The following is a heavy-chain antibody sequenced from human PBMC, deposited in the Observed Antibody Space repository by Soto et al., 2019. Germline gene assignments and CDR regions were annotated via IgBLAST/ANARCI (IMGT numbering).Heavy chain of an antibody. CDR3: ARDDFHNEYVWGSYRYDY. V-gene: IGHV1-69*08. J-gene: IGHJ4*02. CDR1: GGTFSSYT. Sequence: QVQLVQSGAEVKKPGSSVKVSCKASGGTFSSYTISWVRQAPGQGLEWMGRIIPILGIANYAQKFQGRVTITADKSTRTAYMELSSMSSEDTAVYYCARDDFHNEYVWGSYRYDYWGQGTLVTVSS. CDR2: IIPILGIA. D-gene: IGHD3-16*02.